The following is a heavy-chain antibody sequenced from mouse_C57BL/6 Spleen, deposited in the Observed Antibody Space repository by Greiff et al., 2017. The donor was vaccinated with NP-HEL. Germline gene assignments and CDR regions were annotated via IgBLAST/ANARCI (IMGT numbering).Heavy chain of an antibody. J-gene: IGHJ1*03. D-gene: IGHD1-1*01. CDR2: IWGGGST. Sequence: VKLMESGPGLVAPSQSLSITCTVSGFSLTGYGVDWVRQPPGKGLEWLGVIWGGGSTNYNSALMSRLSISKDNSQSQVFLKMNSLQTDDTAMYYCAKHGGSSYPSFWYFDVWGTGTTVTVSA. V-gene: IGHV2-9*01. CDR1: GFSLTGYG. CDR3: AKHGGSSYPSFWYFDV.